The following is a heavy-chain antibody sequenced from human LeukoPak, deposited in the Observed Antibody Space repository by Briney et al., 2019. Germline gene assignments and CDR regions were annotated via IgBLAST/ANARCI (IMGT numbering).Heavy chain of an antibody. Sequence: SETLSLTCTVSGGSISSFYWSWIRQPPGKGLEWIGYIYYTGSTNYNPSLKSRLTISLDASKNQFSLRLSSVTATDTAVYYCASLSTVPQGYFDSWGQGTLVTVSS. CDR1: GGSISSFY. D-gene: IGHD4-17*01. CDR2: IYYTGST. J-gene: IGHJ4*02. CDR3: ASLSTVPQGYFDS. V-gene: IGHV4-59*08.